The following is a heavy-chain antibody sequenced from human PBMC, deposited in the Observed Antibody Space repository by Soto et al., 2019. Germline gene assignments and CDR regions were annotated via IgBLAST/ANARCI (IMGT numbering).Heavy chain of an antibody. Sequence: QVQLVQSGAEVKKPGASVKVSCKSSGYTFTNYGFSWVRQAPGQGLEWMGWISAYNGNTNYAQKLQGRVTMTTDTSTSTAYIELRSLRSDDTAVYYCARDAAVGLLEYWGQGTLVTVSS. D-gene: IGHD3-10*01. J-gene: IGHJ4*02. CDR2: ISAYNGNT. CDR1: GYTFTNYG. CDR3: ARDAAVGLLEY. V-gene: IGHV1-18*01.